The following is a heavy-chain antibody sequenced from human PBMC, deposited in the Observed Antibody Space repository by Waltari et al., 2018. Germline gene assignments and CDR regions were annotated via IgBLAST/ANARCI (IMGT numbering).Heavy chain of an antibody. J-gene: IGHJ4*02. CDR2: RNPNSRGT. CDR1: GYMFTNYY. CDR3: ARMKGYCTSSTCPPVQGYFGY. Sequence: QVQLVQSGAEVKKPGASVKIACKASGYMFTNYYMYWVRQAPGQGLEWMGWRNPNSRGTNQAQKIQGRVTMTRDTSISTAYMELTRLRSDDTAVYFCARMKGYCTSSTCPPVQGYFGYWGQGTLVTVSS. D-gene: IGHD2-2*01. V-gene: IGHV1-2*02.